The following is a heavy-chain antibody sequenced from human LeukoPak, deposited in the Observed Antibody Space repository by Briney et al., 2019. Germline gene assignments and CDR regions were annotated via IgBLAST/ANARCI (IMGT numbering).Heavy chain of an antibody. J-gene: IGHJ4*02. CDR2: IYTTGDT. V-gene: IGHV4-61*02. CDR3: ARATPVGGVRFDY. CDR1: GGSISSGGYY. D-gene: IGHD3-16*01. Sequence: PSQALSLTCTVSGGSISSGGYYWSWIRQHPGKGLEWIGSIYTTGDTRYNPSLKSRVTISVDTSKNQFSLKLSSVTAADTAVYYCARATPVGGVRFDYWGQGTLVTVSS.